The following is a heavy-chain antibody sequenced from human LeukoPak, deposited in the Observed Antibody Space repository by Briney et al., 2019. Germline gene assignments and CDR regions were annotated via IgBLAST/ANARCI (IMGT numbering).Heavy chain of an antibody. D-gene: IGHD3-16*02. CDR1: GGSLTSYY. J-gene: IGHJ5*02. Sequence: SETLSLTCSVSGGSLTSYYWSWIRQSPGKALEWIGYIYYRGNTNYNPSLKSRVTISVDTSKNQFSLKLSSVTAADTAVYYCARGDYVWGSNRLGWFDPWGQGTQVTVSS. CDR2: IYYRGNT. V-gene: IGHV4-59*01. CDR3: ARGDYVWGSNRLGWFDP.